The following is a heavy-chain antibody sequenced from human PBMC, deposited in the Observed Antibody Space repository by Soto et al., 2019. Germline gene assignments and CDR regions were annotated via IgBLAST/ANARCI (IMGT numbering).Heavy chain of an antibody. V-gene: IGHV3-7*01. Sequence: QLVESGGGLVQPGGSLRLSCEVSGFVFRNYWMAWARQAPGKGLEWVAVIKQDGSETHYVDSVRGRFTISRDNAKNSLHLQMNNLRVDDTAVYHCTRDWDSWGQGTLVTFSS. J-gene: IGHJ4*02. CDR3: TRDWDS. CDR2: IKQDGSET. CDR1: GFVFRNYW.